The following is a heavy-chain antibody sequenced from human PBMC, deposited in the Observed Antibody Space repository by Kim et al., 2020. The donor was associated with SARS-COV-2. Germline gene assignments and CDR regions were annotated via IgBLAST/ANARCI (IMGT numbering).Heavy chain of an antibody. J-gene: IGHJ6*02. Sequence: RVTISVDTSKNQFSLKLSSVTAADTAVYYCARVPLGGSSSRGYYYYGMDVWGQGTTVTVSS. V-gene: IGHV4-34*01. D-gene: IGHD6-6*01. CDR3: ARVPLGGSSSRGYYYYGMDV.